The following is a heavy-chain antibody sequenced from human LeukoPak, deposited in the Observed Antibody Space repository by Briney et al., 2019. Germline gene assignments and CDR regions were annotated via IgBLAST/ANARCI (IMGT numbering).Heavy chain of an antibody. CDR1: GYPINNAYY. D-gene: IGHD3-10*01. CDR3: ARDAGSDYYYYMDV. CDR2: LYHPDST. Sequence: PSETLSLTCGVSGYPINNAYYWVWIRQPPGKGLEWIGSLYHPDSTYYNPSLKSRVTMSVDTSRNQFSLKLSSVTAADTAVYYCARDAGSDYYYYMDVWGKGTTVTVSS. V-gene: IGHV4-38-2*02. J-gene: IGHJ6*03.